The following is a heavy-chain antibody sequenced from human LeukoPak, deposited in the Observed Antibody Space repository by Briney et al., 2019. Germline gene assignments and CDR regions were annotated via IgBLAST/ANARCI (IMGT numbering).Heavy chain of an antibody. Sequence: SETLSLTCTVSGGSISKYYWSWIRQPPGKGLEWIGYIYNSGSTHYNRSLQSRVTISVRTSKNQFSLKLSSVTAADTAVYYCARVEYSGYDSRGAFDIWGQGTMVTVSS. J-gene: IGHJ3*02. CDR3: ARVEYSGYDSRGAFDI. CDR2: IYNSGST. V-gene: IGHV4-59*01. D-gene: IGHD5-12*01. CDR1: GGSISKYY.